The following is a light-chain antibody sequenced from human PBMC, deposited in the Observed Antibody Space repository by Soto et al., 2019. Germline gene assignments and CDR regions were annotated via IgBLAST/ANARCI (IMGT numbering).Light chain of an antibody. CDR2: DAS. J-gene: IGKJ1*01. V-gene: IGKV3-15*01. Sequence: EIVLTQSPATLSLSPGERATLSCRASQSVRSNLAWYQQKPGQAPRLLMYDASTRATGIPARFSGSGSGTEFTLTISSLQSEDFAVYYCQQYNYWPPWTFGQGTKVDI. CDR1: QSVRSN. CDR3: QQYNYWPPWT.